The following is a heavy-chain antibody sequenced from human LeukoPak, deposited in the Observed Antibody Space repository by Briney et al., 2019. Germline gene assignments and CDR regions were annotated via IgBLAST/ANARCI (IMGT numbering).Heavy chain of an antibody. J-gene: IGHJ4*02. Sequence: ASVKVSCKASGYTFTSYDINWVRQAPGQGLEWMGWMNPNSGNTGYAQKFQGRVTMTRNTSISTAYMELSSLRSEDTAVYYCARARLGYSGYDSVPDFDYWGQGTLVTVSS. D-gene: IGHD5-12*01. CDR3: ARARLGYSGYDSVPDFDY. CDR2: MNPNSGNT. V-gene: IGHV1-8*01. CDR1: GYTFTSYD.